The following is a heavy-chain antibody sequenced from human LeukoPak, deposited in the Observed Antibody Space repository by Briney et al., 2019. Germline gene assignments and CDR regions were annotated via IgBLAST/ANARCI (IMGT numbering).Heavy chain of an antibody. CDR1: GFAFSSYG. D-gene: IGHD3-22*01. V-gene: IGHV3-30*18. J-gene: IGHJ4*02. CDR3: AKDGKEYYSDSSGFSDY. CDR2: ISYEGSNE. Sequence: GGSLRLSCVASGFAFSSYGMHWVRQAPGKGLEWVAVISYEGSNEFYADYVKGRFTVSRDNSKKTLNLQMTSLRVEDTAMYYCAKDGKEYYSDSSGFSDYWGQGTLVTVSS.